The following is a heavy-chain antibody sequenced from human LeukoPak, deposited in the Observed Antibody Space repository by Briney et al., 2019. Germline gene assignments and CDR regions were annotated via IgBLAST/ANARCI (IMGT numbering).Heavy chain of an antibody. CDR3: ARATGYSSGWYYGQPYYFDY. CDR1: GYSISSGYY. J-gene: IGHJ4*02. Sequence: SETLSLTCTVSGYSISSGYYWGWIRQPPGKGLEWIGEINHSGSTNYNPSLKSRVAISVDTSKNQFSLKLSSVTAAGTAVYYCARATGYSSGWYYGQPYYFDYWGQGTLVTVSS. CDR2: INHSGST. V-gene: IGHV4-38-2*02. D-gene: IGHD6-19*01.